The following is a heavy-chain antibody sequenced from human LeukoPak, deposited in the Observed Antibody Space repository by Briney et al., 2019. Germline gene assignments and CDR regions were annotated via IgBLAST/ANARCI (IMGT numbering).Heavy chain of an antibody. CDR2: ISSSSSTI. D-gene: IGHD6-13*01. Sequence: GGSLRLSCAASGFTFSDYYMSWIRQAPGKGLEWVSYISSSSSTIYYADSVKGRFTISRDNAKNSLYLQMNSLRDEDTAVYYCARDRGSSSWPGPYYFDCWGQGTLVTVSS. CDR3: ARDRGSSSWPGPYYFDC. J-gene: IGHJ4*02. CDR1: GFTFSDYY. V-gene: IGHV3-11*04.